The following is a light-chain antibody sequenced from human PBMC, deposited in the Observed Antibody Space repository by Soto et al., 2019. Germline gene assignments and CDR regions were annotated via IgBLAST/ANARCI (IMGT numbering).Light chain of an antibody. CDR2: DVS. J-gene: IGLJ2*01. CDR3: CSYASNFDVV. Sequence: QSVLTQPASVSGSPGQSITISCTGTSSDVGGYNYVSWYQQHPGKAPKLMIYDVSNRPSGVSNRFSGSKSGNTASLTISGLQAVDEADYYCCSYASNFDVVFGGGTNLTVL. CDR1: SSDVGGYNY. V-gene: IGLV2-14*01.